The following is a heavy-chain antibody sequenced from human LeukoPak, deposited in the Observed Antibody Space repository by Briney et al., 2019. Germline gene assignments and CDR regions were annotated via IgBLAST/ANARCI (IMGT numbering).Heavy chain of an antibody. J-gene: IGHJ4*02. CDR2: INHSGST. CDR1: GGSFSGYY. Sequence: SETLSLTCAVYGGSFSGYYWSWIRQPPGKGLEWIGEINHSGSTNYNPSLKSRVTISVDTSKNQFSLKLSSVTAADTAVYYCARAVPATACSDYWGQGTLVTVSS. V-gene: IGHV4-34*01. CDR3: ARAVPATACSDY. D-gene: IGHD2-2*01.